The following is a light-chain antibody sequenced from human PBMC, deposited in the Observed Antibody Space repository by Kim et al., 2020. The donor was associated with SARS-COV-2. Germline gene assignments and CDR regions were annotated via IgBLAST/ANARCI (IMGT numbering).Light chain of an antibody. Sequence: SYELTQPPSLSVSPGQTATITCSGSGLGDKFAFWYQQKPGQSPVLVIYQDTRRPSGIPERFSGSNSGNTATLTIIGTQAMDAADYYCQAWDSSAGVFGGGTQLTVL. CDR2: QDT. J-gene: IGLJ3*02. CDR1: GLGDKF. V-gene: IGLV3-1*01. CDR3: QAWDSSAGV.